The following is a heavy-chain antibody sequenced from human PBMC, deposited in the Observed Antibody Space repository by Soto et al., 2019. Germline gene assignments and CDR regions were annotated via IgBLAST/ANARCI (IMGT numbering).Heavy chain of an antibody. Sequence: GGSLRLSCAASGFTVSTKYMSWVRQAPGKGLEWVSVIYSGGSTFYADSVRGRFTISRDNSKNTVNLQMNSLRAEDTAVYYCARLGAVAGVGGDYYSSGMDVWGQGTTVTVSS. CDR3: ARLGAVAGVGGDYYSSGMDV. CDR2: IYSGGST. D-gene: IGHD6-19*01. J-gene: IGHJ6*02. V-gene: IGHV3-66*04. CDR1: GFTVSTKY.